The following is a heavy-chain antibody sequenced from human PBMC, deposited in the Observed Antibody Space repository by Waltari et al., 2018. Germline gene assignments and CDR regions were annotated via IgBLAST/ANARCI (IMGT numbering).Heavy chain of an antibody. CDR3: ARELGLIAAAGTWYFDY. J-gene: IGHJ4*02. V-gene: IGHV1-69*05. Sequence: QVQLVQSGAEVKKPGSSVKVSCKASGGTFSSYAISWVRQATGQGLEWMGGIIPIFGTANYAQKFQGRVTITTDESTSTAYMELSSLRSEDTAVYYCARELGLIAAAGTWYFDYWGQGTLVTVSS. CDR2: IIPIFGTA. CDR1: GGTFSSYA. D-gene: IGHD6-13*01.